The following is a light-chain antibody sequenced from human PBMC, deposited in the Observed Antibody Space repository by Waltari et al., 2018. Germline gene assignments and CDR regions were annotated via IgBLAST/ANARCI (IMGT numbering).Light chain of an antibody. CDR2: DAS. CDR1: QSVSSY. J-gene: IGKJ2*01. CDR3: QQRSNWLYT. V-gene: IGKV3-11*01. Sequence: EIVLTQSPVTLSLSPGERATLSCRASQSVSSYLAWYQQKPGQAPRLLIYDASNRATDIPARFSGSGSGTDFTLTISSLEPEDFAVFYCQQRSNWLYTFGQGTKLEIK.